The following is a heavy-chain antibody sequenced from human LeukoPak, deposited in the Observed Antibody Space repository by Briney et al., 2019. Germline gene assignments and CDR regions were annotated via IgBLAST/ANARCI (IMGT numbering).Heavy chain of an antibody. D-gene: IGHD2-2*01. J-gene: IGHJ4*02. CDR1: GFTFGTYW. CDR2: INEDGSEK. CDR3: ARRYCSRTSCYVYFDY. V-gene: IGHV3-7*04. Sequence: PGGSLRLPCGASGFTFGTYWMSWVRQAPGKGLEWVANINEDGSEKYYVDSVKGRFTISRDNAKNSLYLQMNRLRAEDTAVYHCARRYCSRTSCYVYFDYWGQGTLVTV.